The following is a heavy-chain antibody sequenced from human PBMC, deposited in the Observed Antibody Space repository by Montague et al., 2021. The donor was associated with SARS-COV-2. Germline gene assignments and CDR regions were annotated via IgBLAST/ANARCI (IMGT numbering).Heavy chain of an antibody. CDR3: TRAVWGVQDY. CDR1: GDSVTVKRNS. D-gene: IGHD3-10*01. V-gene: IGHV6-1*01. Sequence: CAISGDSVTVKRNSGADRKRTRLKSSHVRITSDDMCKKTNKYALSVKSRITITPDTSKNQLSLQLTSVTPEDTAVYYCTRAVWGVQDYWGQGSLVTVAS. J-gene: IGHJ4*02. CDR2: SDDMCKKTN.